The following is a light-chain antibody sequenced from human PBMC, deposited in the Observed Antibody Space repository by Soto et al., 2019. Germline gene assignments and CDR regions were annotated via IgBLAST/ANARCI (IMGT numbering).Light chain of an antibody. CDR3: QQSKSTQWS. CDR2: AAS. Sequence: DIQMTQSPPSLSASVGDTVTISCRASQNIIRYLNWYQQKPGKAPNLLIYAASTLESGVPSRFSAYGSGTDFALTISSLQPEDFATYYCQQSKSTQWSFGQGTKLEI. V-gene: IGKV1-39*01. J-gene: IGKJ2*03. CDR1: QNIIRY.